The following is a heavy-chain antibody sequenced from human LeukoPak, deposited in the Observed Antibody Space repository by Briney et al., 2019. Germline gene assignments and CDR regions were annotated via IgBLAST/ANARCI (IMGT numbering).Heavy chain of an antibody. CDR2: IYHSGST. J-gene: IGHJ5*02. V-gene: IGHV4-38-2*01. D-gene: IGHD3-3*01. Sequence: SETLSLTCAVSGYSLSSGYYWGWIRQPPGKGLEWIGRIYHSGSTYYNPSLKSRVTISVDTSQSQFSLRLSSVTAADTAVYYCARHRVGSGDTYYDFWSGYSGFDPWGQGTLVTVSS. CDR3: ARHRVGSGDTYYDFWSGYSGFDP. CDR1: GYSLSSGYY.